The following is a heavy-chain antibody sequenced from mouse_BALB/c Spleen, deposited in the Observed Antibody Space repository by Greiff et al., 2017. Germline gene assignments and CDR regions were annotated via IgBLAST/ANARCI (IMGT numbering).Heavy chain of an antibody. CDR2: IWRGGST. CDR1: GFSLTSYG. V-gene: IGHV2-5-1*01. CDR3: AKSSTMITTVYFDY. Sequence: VKLMESGPSLVQPSQSLSITCTVSGFSLTSYGVHWVRQSPGKGLEWLGVIWRGGSTDYNAAFMSRLSITKDNSKSQVFFKMNSLQADDTAIYYCAKSSTMITTVYFDYWGQGTTLTVSS. J-gene: IGHJ2*01. D-gene: IGHD2-4*01.